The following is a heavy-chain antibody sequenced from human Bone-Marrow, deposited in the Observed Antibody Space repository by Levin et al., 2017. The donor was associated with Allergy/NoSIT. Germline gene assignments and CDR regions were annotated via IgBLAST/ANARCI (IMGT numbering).Heavy chain of an antibody. J-gene: IGHJ5*02. CDR3: ARHWSSGRLGYFDWPIKGWFDP. Sequence: HGESLKISCKGSGYSFTSYWIGWVRQMPGKGLEWMGIIYPGDSDTRYSPSFQGQVTISADKSISTAYLQWSSLKASDTAMYYCARHWSSGRLGYFDWPIKGWFDPWGQGTLVTVSS. D-gene: IGHD3-9*01. CDR1: GYSFTSYW. CDR2: IYPGDSDT. V-gene: IGHV5-51*01.